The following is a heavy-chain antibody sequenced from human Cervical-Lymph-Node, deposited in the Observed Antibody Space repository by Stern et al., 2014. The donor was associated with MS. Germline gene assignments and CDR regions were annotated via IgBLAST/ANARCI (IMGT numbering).Heavy chain of an antibody. Sequence: QLQLQESGPGLVKPSEPLSLTCAVSGDSISSYTHYWAWIRQPPGKGLEWIGSVYYSGAPYYNPPLRIPVTISVDTSKNHSSLGLNSVTAADTAVYYCAKHACTGAACPFDLWGQGTLVTVSS. CDR3: AKHACTGAACPFDL. V-gene: IGHV4-39*01. J-gene: IGHJ4*02. CDR2: VYYSGAP. CDR1: GDSISSYTHY. D-gene: IGHD2-8*02.